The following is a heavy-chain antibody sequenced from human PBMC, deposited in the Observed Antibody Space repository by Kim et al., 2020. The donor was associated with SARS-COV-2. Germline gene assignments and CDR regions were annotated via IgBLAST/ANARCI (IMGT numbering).Heavy chain of an antibody. CDR3: ARGGGYYYGMDV. CDR2: IYYSGST. CDR1: GGSVSSGSYY. J-gene: IGHJ6*02. Sequence: SETLSLTCTVSGGSVSSGSYYWSWIRQPPGKGLEWIGYIYYSGSTNYNPSLKSRVTISVDTSKKQFSLELNSVTAADTAVYYCARGGGYYYGMDVWGQGTTVTVSS. V-gene: IGHV4-61*01.